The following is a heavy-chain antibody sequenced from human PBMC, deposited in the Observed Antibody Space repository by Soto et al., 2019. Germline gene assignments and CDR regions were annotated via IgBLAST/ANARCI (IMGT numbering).Heavy chain of an antibody. CDR1: GGTFSSYA. Sequence: QVQLVQSGAEVKKPGSSVKVSCKASGGTFSSYAISWVRQAPGQGLEWMGGIIPIFGTTNYAQKFQGRVTNTEDKSAGTAYMEVSSLRSEDTAVYYCVRREMEWELRGTPYYYYGMDVWGQGTPVTVSS. V-gene: IGHV1-69*06. CDR3: VRREMEWELRGTPYYYYGMDV. CDR2: IIPIFGTT. D-gene: IGHD1-26*01. J-gene: IGHJ6*02.